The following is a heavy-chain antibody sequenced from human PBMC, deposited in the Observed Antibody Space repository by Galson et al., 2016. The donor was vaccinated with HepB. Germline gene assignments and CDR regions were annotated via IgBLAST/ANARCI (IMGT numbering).Heavy chain of an antibody. V-gene: IGHV4-59*01. Sequence: TLSLTCTVSGGSISNYSWSWIRQPPGKGLEWIGYIYYSGSTNYNPSLKSRITISVDTSKNQFSLKLRSVTAADTAVYYCAKGVEYYDFWSGNGPDVFDIWGQGTMVTVSS. CDR2: IYYSGST. CDR3: AKGVEYYDFWSGNGPDVFDI. J-gene: IGHJ3*02. CDR1: GGSISNYS. D-gene: IGHD3-3*01.